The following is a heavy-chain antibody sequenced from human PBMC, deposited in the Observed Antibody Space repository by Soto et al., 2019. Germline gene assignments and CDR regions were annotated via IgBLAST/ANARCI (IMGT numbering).Heavy chain of an antibody. J-gene: IGHJ5*02. CDR2: IYYSGST. Sequence: PSETLSLTCTVSGGSISSGDYYWSWIRQPPGKGLEWIGYIYYSGSTLYNPSLKNRVTISLDTSKIQFSLKLSSVTAADTAVYYCVREGGANWFDPWGQGTLVTVSS. CDR1: GGSISSGDYY. V-gene: IGHV4-30-4*01. D-gene: IGHD3-16*01. CDR3: VREGGANWFDP.